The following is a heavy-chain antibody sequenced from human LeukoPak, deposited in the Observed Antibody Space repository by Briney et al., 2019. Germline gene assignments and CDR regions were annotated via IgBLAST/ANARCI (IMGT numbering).Heavy chain of an antibody. CDR2: ISSSSSYI. J-gene: IGHJ3*02. CDR3: ARWGYCSSTSCPPGI. V-gene: IGHV3-21*01. D-gene: IGHD2-2*01. Sequence: GGSLRLSCAASGFTFSSYSMNWVRQAPGKGLEWVSSISSSSSYIYYADSVKGRFTISRDNAKNSLYLQMNSLRAEDTAVYYCARWGYCSSTSCPPGIWGQGTMVTVSS. CDR1: GFTFSSYS.